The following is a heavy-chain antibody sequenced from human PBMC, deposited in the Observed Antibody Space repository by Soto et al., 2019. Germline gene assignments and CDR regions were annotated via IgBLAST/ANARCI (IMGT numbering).Heavy chain of an antibody. CDR1: GYTFTSYG. D-gene: IGHD3-22*01. Sequence: AAVKSSCKAAGYTFTSYGISWVRQAPGQGLEWMGWISAYNGNTNYAQKLQGRVTITTDTSTSTAYMELRSLRSYDTAVYYCAGETTIGYYDSSGYLGGAFDIWG. CDR2: ISAYNGNT. V-gene: IGHV1-18*01. CDR3: AGETTIGYYDSSGYLGGAFDI. J-gene: IGHJ3*02.